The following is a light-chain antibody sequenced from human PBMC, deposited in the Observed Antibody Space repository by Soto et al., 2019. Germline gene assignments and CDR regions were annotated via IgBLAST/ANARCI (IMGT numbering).Light chain of an antibody. Sequence: QLVLTQPPSVSGAPGQRVTISCTGSSSNIGAGYDVHWYQQLPGRAPKLLIYGNSNRPSGVPDRFSGSKSGTSASLAITGLQAEDEADYYCQSYDSSLSGWGVFGGGTQLTVL. V-gene: IGLV1-40*01. CDR3: QSYDSSLSGWGV. CDR2: GNS. CDR1: SSNIGAGYD. J-gene: IGLJ2*01.